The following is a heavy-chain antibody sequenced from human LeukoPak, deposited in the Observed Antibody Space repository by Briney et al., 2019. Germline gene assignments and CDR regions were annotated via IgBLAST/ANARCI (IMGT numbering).Heavy chain of an antibody. Sequence: SETLSLTCTVSGGSISSYYWSRIRQPPGKGLEWIGYIYYSGSTNYNPSLKSRVTISVDTSKNQFSLKLSSVTAADTAVYYCARLYGDYRGYYYYYYYMDVWGKGTTVTVSS. J-gene: IGHJ6*03. CDR3: ARLYGDYRGYYYYYYYMDV. D-gene: IGHD4-17*01. CDR1: GGSISSYY. V-gene: IGHV4-59*01. CDR2: IYYSGST.